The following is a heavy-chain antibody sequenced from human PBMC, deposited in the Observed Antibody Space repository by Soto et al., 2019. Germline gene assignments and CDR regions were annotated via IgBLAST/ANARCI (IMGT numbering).Heavy chain of an antibody. Sequence: PSETLSLTCTVSDGSISSSSYYWDWIRQPPGKGLEWIGSIYYSGSTYYNPSLKSRVTISVDTSKNQFSLKLSSVTAADTAVYYCARHQSHSSSYVDPWGQGTLVTVSS. CDR1: DGSISSSSYY. V-gene: IGHV4-39*01. D-gene: IGHD6-13*01. CDR2: IYYSGST. J-gene: IGHJ5*02. CDR3: ARHQSHSSSYVDP.